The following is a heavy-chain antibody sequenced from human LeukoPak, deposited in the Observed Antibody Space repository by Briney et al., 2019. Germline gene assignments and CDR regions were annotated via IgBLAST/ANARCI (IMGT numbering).Heavy chain of an antibody. V-gene: IGHV1-69*05. J-gene: IGHJ5*02. CDR3: AGNPDYFDSRGFEGEGFDP. Sequence: GASVKVSCKASGGTFSSYAISWVRQAPGQGLEWMGGIIPIFGTANYAQKFQGRVTITTDESTSTAYMELSSLRSEDTAVYYCAGNPDYFDSRGFEGEGFDPWGQGTRVTVSP. CDR1: GGTFSSYA. CDR2: IIPIFGTA. D-gene: IGHD3-22*01.